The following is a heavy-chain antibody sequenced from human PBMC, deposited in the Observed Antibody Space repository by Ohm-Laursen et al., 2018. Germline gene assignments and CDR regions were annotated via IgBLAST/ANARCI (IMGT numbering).Heavy chain of an antibody. D-gene: IGHD3-16*01. Sequence: SLRLSCAASGFTFTNAWMTWVRQAPGKGLEWLGRIKSRSDGGTTEYAAPVKGRFTISRDDSKNAVYLQINSLKTEDTAIYYCTSDSPIYVWGQGTLLTVSS. V-gene: IGHV3-15*01. CDR3: TSDSPIYV. J-gene: IGHJ4*02. CDR1: GFTFTNAW. CDR2: IKSRSDGGTT.